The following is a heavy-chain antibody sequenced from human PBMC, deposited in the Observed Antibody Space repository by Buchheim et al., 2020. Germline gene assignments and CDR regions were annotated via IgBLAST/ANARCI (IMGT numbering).Heavy chain of an antibody. CDR3: ARGGYSSSWGTFYYYGMDV. Sequence: QVQLVQSGAEVKKPGASVKVPCKASGYTFTGYYMHWARQAPGQGCEWMGWNNPSGDSTRYAQKFQGRVTKTRDTSTSTVHMELSSLRSEDTAVYYCARGGYSSSWGTFYYYGMDVWGQGTT. V-gene: IGHV1-46*03. J-gene: IGHJ6*02. CDR2: NNPSGDST. CDR1: GYTFTGYY. D-gene: IGHD6-13*01.